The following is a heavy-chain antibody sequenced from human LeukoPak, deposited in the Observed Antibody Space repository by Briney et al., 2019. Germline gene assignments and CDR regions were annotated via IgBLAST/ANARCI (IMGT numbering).Heavy chain of an antibody. D-gene: IGHD6-13*01. CDR2: MNPNSGNT. V-gene: IGHV1-8*01. Sequence: ASVKVSCKASGYTFTSYDINWVRQATGQGLEWMGWMNPNSGNTGYAQKFQGRVTMTRNTSISTAYMELSSLKASDTAMYYCARQSSSWYKGIDYWGQGTLVTVSS. CDR1: GYTFTSYD. J-gene: IGHJ4*02. CDR3: ARQSSSWYKGIDY.